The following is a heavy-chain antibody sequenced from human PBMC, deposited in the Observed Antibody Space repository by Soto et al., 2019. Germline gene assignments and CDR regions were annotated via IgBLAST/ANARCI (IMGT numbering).Heavy chain of an antibody. V-gene: IGHV1-69*13. D-gene: IGHD1-1*01. J-gene: IGHJ3*02. CDR3: ARVERGTATTVVDAFDI. Sequence: SVKVSCKASGGTFSSYAISWVRQAPGQGLEWMGGIIPIFGTANYAQKFQGRVTITADESTSTAYMELRSLRSDDTALYYCARVERGTATTVVDAFDIWGPGTMVTVSS. CDR2: IIPIFGTA. CDR1: GGTFSSYA.